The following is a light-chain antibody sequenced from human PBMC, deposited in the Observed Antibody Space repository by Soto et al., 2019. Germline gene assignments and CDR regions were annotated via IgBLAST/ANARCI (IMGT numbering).Light chain of an antibody. V-gene: IGKV3-15*01. CDR1: QSMNNE. J-gene: IGKJ5*01. Sequence: EIVMRQSPATLSVSPGERVTLPCRATQSMNNELAWYQQKPGQAPRLLIYGASTRATGISARFSGSGSGTEFTLTISSLQSEDFAVYYCQQYNNWPPITFGQGTRLEI. CDR2: GAS. CDR3: QQYNNWPPIT.